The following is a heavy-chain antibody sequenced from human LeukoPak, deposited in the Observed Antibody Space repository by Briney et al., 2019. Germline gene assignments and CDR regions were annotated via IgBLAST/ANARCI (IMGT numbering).Heavy chain of an antibody. CDR3: AKKAGDCSGGSCYSPYYYYYYYMDV. J-gene: IGHJ6*03. Sequence: GGSLRLSCAASGFTFSSYAMHWVRQAPGKGLEWVAVISYDGSNKYYADSVKGRFTISRDNSKNTLYLQMNSLRAEDTAVYYCAKKAGDCSGGSCYSPYYYYYYYMDVWGKGTTVTISS. V-gene: IGHV3-30*04. D-gene: IGHD2-15*01. CDR1: GFTFSSYA. CDR2: ISYDGSNK.